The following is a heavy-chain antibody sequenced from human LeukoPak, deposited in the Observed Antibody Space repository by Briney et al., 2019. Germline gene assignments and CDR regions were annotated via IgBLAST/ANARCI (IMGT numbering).Heavy chain of an antibody. V-gene: IGHV1-46*01. D-gene: IGHD2-15*01. J-gene: IGHJ3*02. CDR3: ARDIRYCSGGSCYGAFDT. CDR1: GYTFTSYY. CDR2: INPSGGST. Sequence: ASVKVSCKASGYTFTSYYMHWVRQAPGQGLEWMGIINPSGGSTSYAQKFQGRVTMTRDTSTSTVYMELSSLGSEDTAVYYCARDIRYCSGGSCYGAFDTWGQGTMVTVSS.